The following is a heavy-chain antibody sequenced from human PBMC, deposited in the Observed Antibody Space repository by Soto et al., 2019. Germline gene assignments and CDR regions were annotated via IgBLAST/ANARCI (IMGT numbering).Heavy chain of an antibody. CDR1: GGTFSSYT. CDR3: ATLGGSGSPESNY. D-gene: IGHD3-10*01. Sequence: ASVKVSCKASGGTFSSYTISWVRQAPGQGLEWMGGFDPEDGETIYAQKFQGRVTMTEDTSTDTAYMELSSLRSEDTAVYYCATLGGSGSPESNYWGQGTLVTVSS. J-gene: IGHJ4*02. V-gene: IGHV1-24*01. CDR2: FDPEDGET.